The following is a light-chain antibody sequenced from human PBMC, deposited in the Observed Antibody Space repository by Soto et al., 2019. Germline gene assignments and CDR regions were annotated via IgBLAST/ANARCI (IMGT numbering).Light chain of an antibody. Sequence: QSVLTQPASVSGSPGQSITISCTGTSSDVGGYNYVSWYQQHPGKAPKLMIYDVSNRPSGVSNRFSGSKSGNTASLTISGLQAEVEADYYCSSYTSSSTYAFGTGTSVTVL. V-gene: IGLV2-14*01. CDR1: SSDVGGYNY. J-gene: IGLJ1*01. CDR3: SSYTSSSTYA. CDR2: DVS.